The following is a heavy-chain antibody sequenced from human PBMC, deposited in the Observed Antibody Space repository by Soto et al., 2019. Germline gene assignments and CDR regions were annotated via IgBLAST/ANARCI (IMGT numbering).Heavy chain of an antibody. CDR3: ARKRTPTYYYGKDV. J-gene: IGHJ6*02. CDR2: IIPIFGTA. V-gene: IGHV1-69*06. CDR1: GGTFSSYA. Sequence: SSVKVSCNASGGTFSSYAISWVRQAPGQGLEWMGGIIPIFGTANYAQKIQGRGTITADKSTSTAYMELSSLRSEDATVYYCARKRTPTYYYGKDVWGQGTTDTVSS.